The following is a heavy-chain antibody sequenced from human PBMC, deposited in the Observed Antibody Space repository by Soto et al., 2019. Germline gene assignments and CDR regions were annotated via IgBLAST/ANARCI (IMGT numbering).Heavy chain of an antibody. Sequence: SVKVSCKASGYTFYGSYMHWVRQAPGQGLEWMGWINPNSGGTNYAQKFQGWVTMTRDTSISTAYMELSRLRSDDTAVYFCARDGGRMTTRDLFDPWGQGTLVTVS. CDR2: INPNSGGT. D-gene: IGHD4-4*01. J-gene: IGHJ5*02. CDR1: GYTFYGSY. CDR3: ARDGGRMTTRDLFDP. V-gene: IGHV1-2*04.